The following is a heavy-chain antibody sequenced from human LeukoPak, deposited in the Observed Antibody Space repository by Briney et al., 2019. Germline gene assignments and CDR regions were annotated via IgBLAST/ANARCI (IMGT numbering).Heavy chain of an antibody. CDR1: GFTFSTFA. V-gene: IGHV3-23*01. CDR3: ATYRQVLLPFES. CDR2: IFPSGGEI. Sequence: PGGSLRLSCAASGFTFSTFAMIWVRKPPGKGLEWVSSIFPSGGEIHYVDSVRGRFTISRDNSKSTLSLQMNSLRAEDTAIYYCATYRQVLLPFESWGQGTLVTVSS. D-gene: IGHD2-8*02. J-gene: IGHJ4*02.